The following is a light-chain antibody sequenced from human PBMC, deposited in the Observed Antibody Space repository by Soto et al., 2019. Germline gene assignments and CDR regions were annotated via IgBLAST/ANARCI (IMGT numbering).Light chain of an antibody. J-gene: IGKJ1*01. V-gene: IGKV4-1*01. Sequence: DIVMTQSPDSLAVSLGEWASINCKSSQSVLYSSNNKNYLAWYQVKPGQPPRLLIYWASTRESGVPDRFSGSGSGTDFTLTISSLQAEDVSVYYCQQYYSSWAFGQGTKVEIK. CDR3: QQYYSSWA. CDR1: QSVLYSSNNKNY. CDR2: WAS.